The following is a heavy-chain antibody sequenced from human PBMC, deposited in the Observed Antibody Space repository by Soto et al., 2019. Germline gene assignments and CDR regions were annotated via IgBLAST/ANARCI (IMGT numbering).Heavy chain of an antibody. J-gene: IGHJ4*02. D-gene: IGHD6-19*01. V-gene: IGHV3-48*01. Sequence: GGSLRLSCAASGFTFSTYTMNWVRQAPGKGLEWISYISGSSYTMYYADSVRGRFTISRDNAKNSLCLEINSLRAEDTAVYYCARDRFEQWLDYWGQGTPVTVSS. CDR3: ARDRFEQWLDY. CDR2: ISGSSYTM. CDR1: GFTFSTYT.